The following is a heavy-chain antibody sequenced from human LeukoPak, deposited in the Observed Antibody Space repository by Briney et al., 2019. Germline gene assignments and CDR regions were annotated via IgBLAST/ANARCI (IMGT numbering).Heavy chain of an antibody. CDR3: ATDRGWRTSGYYLYYFEY. J-gene: IGHJ4*02. V-gene: IGHV3-7*01. CDR1: GFIFSGYF. Sequence: GGSLRLSCAASGFIFSGYFMSWVRQAPGKGLEWVSSIKHDGSEKYYVDSVRGRFTISRDNTKNLLYLQMSSLRAEDTAVYYCATDRGWRTSGYYLYYFEYWGQGTLVTFSS. D-gene: IGHD3-3*01. CDR2: IKHDGSEK.